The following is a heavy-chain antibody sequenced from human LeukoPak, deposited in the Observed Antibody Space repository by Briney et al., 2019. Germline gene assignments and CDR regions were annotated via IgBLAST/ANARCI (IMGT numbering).Heavy chain of an antibody. Sequence: GGSLRLSCAASGFTLSSYSMNWVRQAPGKGLEWVSYISSSSSTIYYADSVKGRFTISRDNAKNSLYLQMNSLRDEDTAVYYCARQPTVTYWYFDLWGRGTLVTVSS. J-gene: IGHJ2*01. V-gene: IGHV3-48*02. D-gene: IGHD4-17*01. CDR3: ARQPTVTYWYFDL. CDR1: GFTLSSYS. CDR2: ISSSSSTI.